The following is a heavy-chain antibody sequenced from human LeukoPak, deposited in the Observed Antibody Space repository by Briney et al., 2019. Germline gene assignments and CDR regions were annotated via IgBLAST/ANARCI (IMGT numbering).Heavy chain of an antibody. CDR1: GFTFSSYA. J-gene: IGHJ4*02. Sequence: GGSLRLSCAASGFTFSSYAMHWVRQAPGKGLEYISAISSNGGSTYYANSVKGRFTISRDNSKNTLYLQMGSLRAEDMAVYYCARVSWYGGDYWGQGTLVTVSS. V-gene: IGHV3-64*01. CDR3: ARVSWYGGDY. D-gene: IGHD6-13*01. CDR2: ISSNGGST.